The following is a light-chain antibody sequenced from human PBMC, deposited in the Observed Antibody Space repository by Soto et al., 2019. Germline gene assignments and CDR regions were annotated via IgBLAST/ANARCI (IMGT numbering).Light chain of an antibody. V-gene: IGKV3-11*01. Sequence: EIVLTKSPATLYFSPGERATLSCRASQSVSSYLDWYQQKPGQSHRLLIYDASNRATGIPARFSGSGSGTDFTLAISSLEPEDFAVYYCQQRSNGPQTFGEGTKLEIK. CDR2: DAS. CDR3: QQRSNGPQT. CDR1: QSVSSY. J-gene: IGKJ2*01.